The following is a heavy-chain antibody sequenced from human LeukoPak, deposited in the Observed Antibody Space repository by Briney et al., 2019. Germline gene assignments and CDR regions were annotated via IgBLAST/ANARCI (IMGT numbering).Heavy chain of an antibody. CDR1: GGSISTYY. D-gene: IGHD6-13*01. CDR3: ARAAAGGNWFDP. V-gene: IGHV4-59*12. CDR2: IYHSGST. J-gene: IGHJ5*02. Sequence: SETLSLTCTVSGGSISTYYWSWIRQPPGKGLEWIGYIYHSGSTYYNPSLKSRVTISVDRSKNQFSLKLSSVTAADTAVYYCARAAAGGNWFDPWGQGTLVTVSS.